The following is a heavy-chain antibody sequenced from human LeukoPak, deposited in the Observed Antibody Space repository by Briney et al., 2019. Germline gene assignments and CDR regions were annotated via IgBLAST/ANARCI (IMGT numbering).Heavy chain of an antibody. Sequence: SETLSLTCSVSGDSITSGAYYWAWLRQPPGRGLEWIGSVYYTGSIKYNPSLKGRVSISRDMSKNRFSLNANSVDATDTAVYYCARRDYAAWFDPWGQGTLVTVSS. CDR2: VYYTGSI. CDR3: ARRDYAAWFDP. J-gene: IGHJ5*02. CDR1: GDSITSGAYY. V-gene: IGHV4-39*07. D-gene: IGHD4/OR15-4a*01.